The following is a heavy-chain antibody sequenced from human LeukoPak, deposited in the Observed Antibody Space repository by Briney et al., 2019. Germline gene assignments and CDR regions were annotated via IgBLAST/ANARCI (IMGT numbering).Heavy chain of an antibody. J-gene: IGHJ4*02. CDR2: ISSSSSTI. CDR1: GFTFSTYS. CDR3: ASTQTFDY. V-gene: IGHV3-48*01. Sequence: GGSLRLSCAASGFTFSTYSLNWVRQAPGKGLEWVSYISSSSSTIYYADSVKGRFTISRDNATNSLYLQMNNLRGDDTAVYYCASTQTFDYWGQGTLVTVPS.